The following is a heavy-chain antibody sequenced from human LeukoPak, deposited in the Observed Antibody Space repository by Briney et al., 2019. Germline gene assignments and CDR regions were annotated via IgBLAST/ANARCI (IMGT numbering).Heavy chain of an antibody. J-gene: IGHJ5*02. Sequence: PSETLSLTCTVSGGSISSSSYYWGWIRQPPGKGLEWIGSIYYSGSTYYNPSLKSRVTISVDTSKNQFSLKLSSVTAADTAVYHCARDSAKQLVRGNNWFDPWGQGTLVTVSS. CDR2: IYYSGST. CDR1: GGSISSSSYY. D-gene: IGHD6-13*01. V-gene: IGHV4-39*07. CDR3: ARDSAKQLVRGNNWFDP.